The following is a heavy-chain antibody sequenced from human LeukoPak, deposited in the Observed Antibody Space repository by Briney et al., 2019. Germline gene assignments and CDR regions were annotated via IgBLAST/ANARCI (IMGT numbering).Heavy chain of an antibody. J-gene: IGHJ4*02. V-gene: IGHV3-7*01. CDR2: INPDGSNM. D-gene: IGHD3-3*01. Sequence: GGSLRLSCAASGFSFSSYWMSWFRQAPGKGLEWVANINPDGSNMLYVDSVKGRFTISRDNAKNSLYLQMNNLRAEDTAVYFCVSGFLQWLYWGQGTLVTVSS. CDR3: VSGFLQWLY. CDR1: GFSFSSYW.